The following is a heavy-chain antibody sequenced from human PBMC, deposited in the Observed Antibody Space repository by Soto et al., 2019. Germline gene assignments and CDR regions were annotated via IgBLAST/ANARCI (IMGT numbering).Heavy chain of an antibody. CDR1: GFTFTNAW. V-gene: IGHV3-15*07. Sequence: EVHLVESGGGLVWPGGSLRLSCATSGFTFTNAWMNWVRQAPGKGLEWVGRSKGKNGGRTTDYAAPVNGRFSISRDESKNTVYLQMNSLKSEDTALYYCTTGAWGSGAYFDYWGQGTLVTVSS. J-gene: IGHJ4*02. CDR3: TTGAWGSGAYFDY. CDR2: SKGKNGGRTT. D-gene: IGHD7-27*01.